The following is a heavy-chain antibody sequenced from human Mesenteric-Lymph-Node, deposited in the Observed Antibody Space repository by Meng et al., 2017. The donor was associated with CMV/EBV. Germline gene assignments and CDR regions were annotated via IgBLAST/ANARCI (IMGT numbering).Heavy chain of an antibody. V-gene: IGHV1-2*02. J-gene: IGHJ4*02. D-gene: IGHD2-15*01. CDR2: INPKNGDS. Sequence: ASVKVSCKASGYTFTSYDIIWVRQAPGQGLEWMGWINPKNGDSHNVQKFQGRIIMTRDTSLSTVSMEVSRLRSDDTAVYYCARQFCSGGDCYSFFDYWGQGTQVTVSS. CDR3: ARQFCSGGDCYSFFDY. CDR1: GYTFTSYD.